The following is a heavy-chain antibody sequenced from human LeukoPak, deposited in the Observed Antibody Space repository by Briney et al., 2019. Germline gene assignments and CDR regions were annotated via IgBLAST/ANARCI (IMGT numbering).Heavy chain of an antibody. CDR3: ARHLDRVTTPAFDI. CDR1: GGSISSYY. Sequence: SETLSLTCTVSGGSISSYYWSWIRQPPGKGLEWIGYIYYSGSTNYNPSLKSRVTISVDTSKNQFSLKLSSVTAADTAVYYCARHLDRVTTPAFDIWGQGTMVTVSS. CDR2: IYYSGST. D-gene: IGHD4-17*01. J-gene: IGHJ3*02. V-gene: IGHV4-59*08.